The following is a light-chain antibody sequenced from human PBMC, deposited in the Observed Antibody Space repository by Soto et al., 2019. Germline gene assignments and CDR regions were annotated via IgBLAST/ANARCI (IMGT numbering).Light chain of an antibody. CDR1: QAVNTR. J-gene: IGKJ1*01. Sequence: EIVLTQSPVTLSLSPGERATLSCRASQAVNTRLAWYQHKPGQAPRLLIYLASNRAAGVPARFSGSGSGTDFTLTISDVEPEDFAVYYCHQRQSWPRTFGQGTKVDIK. V-gene: IGKV3-11*01. CDR2: LAS. CDR3: HQRQSWPRT.